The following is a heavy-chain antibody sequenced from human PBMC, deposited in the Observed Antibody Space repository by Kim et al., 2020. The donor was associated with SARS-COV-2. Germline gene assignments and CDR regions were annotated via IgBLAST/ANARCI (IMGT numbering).Heavy chain of an antibody. CDR1: GFTFGDYA. D-gene: IGHD3-10*01. J-gene: IGHJ6*02. V-gene: IGHV3-49*03. CDR2: IRSEAYGGTT. Sequence: GGSLRLSCTASGFTFGDYAMSWFRQAPGKGLEWVGFIRSEAYGGTTAYAAYVKVRFTISSDDTKSIAYLQMNSLKNEDTAVYYCSKYGMDVWGQGTTVTVSS. CDR3: SKYGMDV.